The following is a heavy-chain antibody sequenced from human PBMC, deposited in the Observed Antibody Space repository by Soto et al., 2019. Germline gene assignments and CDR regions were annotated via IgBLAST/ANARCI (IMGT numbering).Heavy chain of an antibody. CDR2: ISYDGSNK. D-gene: IGHD3-3*01. Sequence: QVQLVESGGGVVQPGRSLRLSCAASGFTFSSYGMHWVRQAPGKGLEWVAVISYDGSNKYYADSVKGRFTISRDNSKNTLYLQMNSLSAEDTTVYYCAKSREWLFIYYYYYYMDVWGKGTTVTVSS. V-gene: IGHV3-30*18. CDR3: AKSREWLFIYYYYYYMDV. J-gene: IGHJ6*03. CDR1: GFTFSSYG.